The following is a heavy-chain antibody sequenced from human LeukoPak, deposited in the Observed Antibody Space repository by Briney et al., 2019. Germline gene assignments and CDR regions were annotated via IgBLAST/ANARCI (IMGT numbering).Heavy chain of an antibody. CDR1: GLTFSSYA. J-gene: IGHJ4*02. V-gene: IGHV3-23*01. D-gene: IGHD2-2*01. CDR3: AKVGAVVVPAAMDY. CDR2: ISGSGGST. Sequence: PGGSLRLSCAASGLTFSSYAMSWVRQAPGKGLEWVSAISGSGGSTYYADSVKGRFTISRDNSKNTLYLQMNSLRAEDTAVYYCAKVGAVVVPAAMDYWGQGTLVTVSS.